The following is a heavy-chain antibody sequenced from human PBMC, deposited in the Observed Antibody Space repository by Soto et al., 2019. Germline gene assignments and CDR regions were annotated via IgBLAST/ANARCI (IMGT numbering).Heavy chain of an antibody. J-gene: IGHJ5*02. D-gene: IGHD3-3*01. V-gene: IGHV1-24*01. CDR2: FDPQEGKI. Sequence: ASVKVSCKVSGYSLTAFSLHWVRQTPGEGLEWMGGFDPQEGKITYAQTFQGRATMTEDTSTDTAYMELRSLRSGDTAVYCCAIASYGVWFELWGQGTLVTVSS. CDR3: AIASYGVWFEL. CDR1: GYSLTAFS.